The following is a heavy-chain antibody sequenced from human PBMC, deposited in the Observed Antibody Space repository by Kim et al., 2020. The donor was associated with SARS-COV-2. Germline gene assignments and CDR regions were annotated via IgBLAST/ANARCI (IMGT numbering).Heavy chain of an antibody. CDR1: GGTFSSYA. D-gene: IGHD2-21*02. J-gene: IGHJ6*02. CDR3: ARCGGDCYMPYYYGMDV. CDR2: IIPIFGTA. V-gene: IGHV1-69*13. Sequence: SVKVSCKASGGTFSSYAISWVRQAPGQGLEWMGGIIPIFGTANYAQKFQGRVTITADESTSTAYLELSSLRSEATAVYYCARCGGDCYMPYYYGMDVCG.